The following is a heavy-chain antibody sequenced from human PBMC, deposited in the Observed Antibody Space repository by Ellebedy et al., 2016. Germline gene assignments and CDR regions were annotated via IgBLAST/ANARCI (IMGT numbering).Heavy chain of an antibody. V-gene: IGHV3-11*05. CDR3: ARDRYGMDV. J-gene: IGHJ6*02. Sequence: GGSLRLXCAASGFTFSDYYMSWIRQAPGKGLEWVSYISSSSSYTNYADSVKGRFTISRDNAKNSLYLQMNSLRAEDTAVYYCARDRYGMDVWGQGTTVTVSS. CDR2: ISSSSSYT. CDR1: GFTFSDYY.